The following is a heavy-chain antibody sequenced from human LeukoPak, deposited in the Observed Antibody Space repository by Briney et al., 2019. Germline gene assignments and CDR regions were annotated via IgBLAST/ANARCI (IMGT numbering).Heavy chain of an antibody. J-gene: IGHJ4*02. CDR3: ARVIAKYDYVWGSYRYLDY. V-gene: IGHV3-30-3*01. Sequence: GGSLRLSCAASGCTFSSYAMHWVRQAPGKGLEWVAVISYDGSNKYYADSVKGRFTISRDNSKNTLYLQMNSLRAEDTAVYYCARVIAKYDYVWGSYRYLDYWGQGTLVTVSS. CDR2: ISYDGSNK. CDR1: GCTFSSYA. D-gene: IGHD3-16*02.